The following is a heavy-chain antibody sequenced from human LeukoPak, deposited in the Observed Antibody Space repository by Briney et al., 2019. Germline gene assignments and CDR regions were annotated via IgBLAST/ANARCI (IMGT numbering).Heavy chain of an antibody. CDR1: GFTFSTYA. Sequence: GGSLRLSCAASGFTFSTYAMYWVRQAPAKGLEWVAVISYDGSNEYYADSVKGRFTISRDNSKNTLYLQMHSLRAEDTAVYYCARAYDFWSGYYDYWGQGTLVTVSS. CDR2: ISYDGSNE. V-gene: IGHV3-30-3*01. D-gene: IGHD3-3*01. CDR3: ARAYDFWSGYYDY. J-gene: IGHJ4*02.